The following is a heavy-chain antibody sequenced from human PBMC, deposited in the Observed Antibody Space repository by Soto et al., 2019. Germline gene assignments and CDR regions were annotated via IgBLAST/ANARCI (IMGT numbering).Heavy chain of an antibody. CDR3: ARWPGYCSGGSCHRGSFDY. CDR2: INHSGST. CDR1: GGSFSGYY. D-gene: IGHD2-15*01. Sequence: SETLSLTCAVYGGSFSGYYWSWIRQPPGKGLEWIGEINHSGSTNYNPSLKSRVTISVDTSKNQFSLKLSSVTAADTAVYYCARWPGYCSGGSCHRGSFDYWGQGTLVTVSS. J-gene: IGHJ4*02. V-gene: IGHV4-34*01.